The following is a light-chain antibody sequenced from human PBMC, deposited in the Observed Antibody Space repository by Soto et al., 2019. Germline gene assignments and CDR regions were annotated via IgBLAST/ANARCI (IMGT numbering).Light chain of an antibody. CDR3: QQYENLPLT. CDR2: DAS. J-gene: IGKJ4*01. V-gene: IGKV1-33*01. CDR1: QDIKRY. Sequence: DIQMTQSPSSLSASVGDRVTITCQASQDIKRYLNWYQQKPGKAPKLLIYDASDLETGVPLRFSGSGSGTGFSFTISSLQPEDVGTYYCQQYENLPLTFGGGTKVDIK.